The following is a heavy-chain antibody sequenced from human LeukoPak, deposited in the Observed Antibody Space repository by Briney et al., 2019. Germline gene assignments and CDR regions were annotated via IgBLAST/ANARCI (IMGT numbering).Heavy chain of an antibody. CDR3: ARGLEDYGGNLVYYFDY. Sequence: LETLSLTCTVSGGSISSYYWSWIRQPPGKGLEWIGYIYYSGSTNYNPSLKSRVTISVDTSKNQFSLKLSSVTAADTAVYYCARGLEDYGGNLVYYFDYWGQGTLVTVSS. J-gene: IGHJ4*02. D-gene: IGHD4-23*01. CDR2: IYYSGST. CDR1: GGSISSYY. V-gene: IGHV4-59*01.